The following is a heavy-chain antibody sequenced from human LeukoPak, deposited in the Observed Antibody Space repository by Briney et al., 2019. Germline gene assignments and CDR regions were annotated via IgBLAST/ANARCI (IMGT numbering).Heavy chain of an antibody. CDR2: ISSSSSYI. CDR3: ARVGWRIGAAFDI. D-gene: IGHD5-24*01. Sequence: PGGSLRLSCAASGFTFSSYSMYWVRQAPGKGLEWVSSISSSSSYIYYADSVKGRFTISRDNAKNSLYLQMNSLRAEDTAVYYCARVGWRIGAAFDIWGQGTMVTVSS. CDR1: GFTFSSYS. J-gene: IGHJ3*02. V-gene: IGHV3-21*01.